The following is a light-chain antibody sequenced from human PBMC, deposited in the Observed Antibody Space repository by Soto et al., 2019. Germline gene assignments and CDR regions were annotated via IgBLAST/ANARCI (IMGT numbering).Light chain of an antibody. CDR3: LQDNDYPRT. V-gene: IGKV1-6*01. Sequence: AIQMTQSPSSLSASVGDRVTITCRASQGIRNELGWYQQKPGEAPKLLIYGASSLQSGVPSRFSGSGSGTDFTLTISSLQPEDFATYFCLQDNDYPRTFGQGTKVEIK. CDR2: GAS. CDR1: QGIRNE. J-gene: IGKJ1*01.